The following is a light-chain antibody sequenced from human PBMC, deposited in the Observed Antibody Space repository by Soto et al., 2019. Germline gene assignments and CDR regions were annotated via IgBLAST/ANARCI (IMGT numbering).Light chain of an antibody. Sequence: DIQMTQSPSSLSASVGDRVTITCRASQSISSYLNWYQQKPGKAPKILIYKAYTLESGVQSRFSGSGSGTEFTLTIRSLQPDDFATYYCQQYNTYMWTFGQGTKVDIK. CDR1: QSISSY. J-gene: IGKJ1*01. CDR3: QQYNTYMWT. V-gene: IGKV1-5*03. CDR2: KAY.